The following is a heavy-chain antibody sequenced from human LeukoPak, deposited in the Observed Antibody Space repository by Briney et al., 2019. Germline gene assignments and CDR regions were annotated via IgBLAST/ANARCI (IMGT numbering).Heavy chain of an antibody. J-gene: IGHJ5*02. CDR1: GFIFSNYA. D-gene: IGHD3-10*01. V-gene: IGHV3-64*01. CDR2: ISSNGGST. Sequence: PGGSLRLSCAALGFIFSNYAMHWVRQAPGKGLEYVAAISSNGGSTYYANSVKGRFTIPRDNSKNTLYLQRGSLRVEDMAVYYCARGSRGRSLDWFDPWGRGTLVTVSS. CDR3: ARGSRGRSLDWFDP.